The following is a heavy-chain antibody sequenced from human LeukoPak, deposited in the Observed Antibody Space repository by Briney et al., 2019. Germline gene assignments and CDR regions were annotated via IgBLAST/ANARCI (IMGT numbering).Heavy chain of an antibody. CDR1: GFTISNCW. D-gene: IGHD3-16*01. CDR2: MKPDGSEK. J-gene: IGHJ4*02. CDR3: ARSFDYVWGRD. Sequence: GGSLRLSCAASGFTISNCWMSWVRQAPGKGLEWVANMKPDGSEKNYVDSVKGRFTISRDNAKNSLYLQMNSLRAEDTAVYYCARSFDYVWGRDWGQGTLVTVSS. V-gene: IGHV3-7*01.